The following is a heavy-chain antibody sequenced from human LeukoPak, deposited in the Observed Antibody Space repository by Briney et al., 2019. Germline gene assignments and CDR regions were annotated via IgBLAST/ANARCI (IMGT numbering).Heavy chain of an antibody. CDR3: ARGGGYFDWPFDY. D-gene: IGHD3-9*01. V-gene: IGHV3-13*01. CDR2: IGTAGDT. CDR1: GFTFSSYD. J-gene: IGHJ4*02. Sequence: GGSLRLSCAASGFTFSSYDMHWVRQATGKGLEWVSVIGTAGDTYYPGSVKGRFTISRENAKNSLYLQMNSLRAGDTAVYYCARGGGYFDWPFDYWGQGTLVTVSS.